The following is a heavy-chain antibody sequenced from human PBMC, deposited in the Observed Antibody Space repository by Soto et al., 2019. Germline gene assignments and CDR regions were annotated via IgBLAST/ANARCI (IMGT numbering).Heavy chain of an antibody. CDR3: ARSGSSGYYYVGWFDP. D-gene: IGHD3-22*01. V-gene: IGHV4-59*01. J-gene: IGHJ5*02. CDR1: GGPISSYY. CDR2: IYYSGST. Sequence: QVQLQESGPGLVKPSETLSLTCTVSGGPISSYYWSWIRQPPGKGLEWIGYIYYSGSTNYNPSLKSRVTISVDTSKNQFSLKLSSVTAADTAVYYCARSGSSGYYYVGWFDPWGQGTLVTVSS.